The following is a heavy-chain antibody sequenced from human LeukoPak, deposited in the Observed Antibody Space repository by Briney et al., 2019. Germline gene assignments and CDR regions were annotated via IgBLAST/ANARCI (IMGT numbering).Heavy chain of an antibody. D-gene: IGHD3-22*01. V-gene: IGHV4-59*01. CDR3: ARVGYYYDSSGLGY. J-gene: IGHJ4*02. CDR2: IYYSGST. Sequence: SETLSLTCTVSGGSISSYYWSWIRQPPGKGLEWIGYIYYSGSTNYNPSLKSRVTISVDTSKNQFSLKLSSVTAADTAVYYCARVGYYYDSSGLGYWGQGPLVTVSS. CDR1: GGSISSYY.